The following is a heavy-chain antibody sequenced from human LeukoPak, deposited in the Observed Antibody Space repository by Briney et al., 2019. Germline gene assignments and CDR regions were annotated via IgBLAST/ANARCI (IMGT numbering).Heavy chain of an antibody. Sequence: PSETLCLTCAVYGGSFSGYYWSCIRQPPGKGLEWIGEINHSGSTNYNPSLKSRVTISVDTSKNQFSLKLSSVTAADTAVYYCARGPSGSYYVPYYFDYWGQGTLVTVSS. CDR3: ARGPSGSYYVPYYFDY. D-gene: IGHD1-26*01. V-gene: IGHV4-34*01. CDR2: INHSGST. CDR1: GGSFSGYY. J-gene: IGHJ4*02.